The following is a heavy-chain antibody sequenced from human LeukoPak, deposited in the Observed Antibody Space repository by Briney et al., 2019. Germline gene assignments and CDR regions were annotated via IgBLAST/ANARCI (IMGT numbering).Heavy chain of an antibody. V-gene: IGHV3-53*01. CDR3: ARVDYYYYYKDV. J-gene: IGHJ6*03. CDR1: GFTVSSNY. Sequence: PGGSLRLSCAASGFTVSSNYMSWVRQAPGKGLEWVSVIYSGGSTYYADSVKGRFTISRDNSENTLYLQMNSLRAEDTAVYYCARVDYYYYYKDVWGKGTTVTVSS. CDR2: IYSGGST.